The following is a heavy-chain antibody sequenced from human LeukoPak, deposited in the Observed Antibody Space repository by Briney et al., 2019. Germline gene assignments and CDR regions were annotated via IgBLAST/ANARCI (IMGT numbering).Heavy chain of an antibody. V-gene: IGHV4-30-4*08. CDR1: GGSISSGDYY. CDR3: ARYGNPVAFDY. D-gene: IGHD4-11*01. J-gene: IGHJ4*02. CDR2: IYYSGST. Sequence: SETLSLXCTVSGGSISSGDYYWSWIRQPPGKGLEWIGYIYYSGSTYYNPSLKSRVTISVDTSKNQFSLKLSSVTAADTAVYYCARYGNPVAFDYWGQGTLVTVSS.